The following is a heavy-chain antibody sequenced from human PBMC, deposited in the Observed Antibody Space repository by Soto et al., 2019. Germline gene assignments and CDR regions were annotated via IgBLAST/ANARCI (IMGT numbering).Heavy chain of an antibody. J-gene: IGHJ6*02. CDR1: GFTFDDYA. Sequence: EVQLVESGGGLVQPGRSLRLSCAASGFTFDDYAMHWVRQAPGKGLEWVSGISWNRGSIGYADSVKGRFTISRDNAKNSLYLQMNSLRAEDTALYYCAKDRGYCSGGSCYSYYYYGMDVWGQGTTVTVSS. CDR3: AKDRGYCSGGSCYSYYYYGMDV. CDR2: ISWNRGSI. V-gene: IGHV3-9*01. D-gene: IGHD2-15*01.